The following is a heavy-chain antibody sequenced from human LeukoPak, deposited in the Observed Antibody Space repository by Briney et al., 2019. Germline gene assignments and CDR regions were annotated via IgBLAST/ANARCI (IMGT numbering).Heavy chain of an antibody. CDR3: ARSLHYYYYYMDV. V-gene: IGHV1-69*05. J-gene: IGHJ6*03. Sequence: SVKVSCKASGGTFSSYAISWVRQAPGQGLEWMGGIIPIFGTANYAQEFQGRVTITTDESTSTAYMELSSLRSEDTAVYYCARSLHYYYYYMDVWGKGTTVTVSS. D-gene: IGHD1-26*01. CDR2: IIPIFGTA. CDR1: GGTFSSYA.